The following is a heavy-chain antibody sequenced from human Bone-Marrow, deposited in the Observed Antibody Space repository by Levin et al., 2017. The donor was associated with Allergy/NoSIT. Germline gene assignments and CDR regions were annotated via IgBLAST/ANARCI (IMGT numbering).Heavy chain of an antibody. CDR1: GFTFTSYG. Sequence: PGESLKISCAASGFTFTSYGMHWLRQAPGKGLEWMAVISYAGGREYYAESVKGRFTISRDNSRNTLYLQMNRLRVEDTAVYYYAKGGRGYDFAVDAFDIWGQGTMVTVSS. CDR2: ISYAGGRE. D-gene: IGHD3-10*01. J-gene: IGHJ3*02. V-gene: IGHV3-30*18. CDR3: AKGGRGYDFAVDAFDI.